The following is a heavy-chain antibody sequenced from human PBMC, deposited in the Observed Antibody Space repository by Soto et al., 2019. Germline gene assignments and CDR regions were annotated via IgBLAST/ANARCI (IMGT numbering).Heavy chain of an antibody. V-gene: IGHV3-23*01. CDR3: AKVEMYYYATRGSYSSPLL. D-gene: IGHD3-22*01. Sequence: EVQLLASGGGLVQPGGSLRLSCAASGFTLSSYAMSWVRQAPGKGLEWVSAISGSGGTTYYADSVKSRFTISRDTSKNTLHLQMNSMRAEDTALYYCAKVEMYYYATRGSYSSPLLWGQGTLVTVSS. J-gene: IGHJ4*02. CDR2: ISGSGGTT. CDR1: GFTLSSYA.